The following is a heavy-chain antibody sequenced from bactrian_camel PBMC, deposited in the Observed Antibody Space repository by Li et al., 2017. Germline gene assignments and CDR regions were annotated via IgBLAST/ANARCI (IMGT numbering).Heavy chain of an antibody. Sequence: HVQLVESGGGTVQAGGSLRLSCVRSGWTYDRDCMGWFRQAPGKERECVASIDTRLGNTYYSDSATGRFTISRDNAKNTLYLQLNSLKTEDTAMYYCAKLGTRWSEFPYWGKGKQVNVS. D-gene: IGHD5*01. CDR1: GWTYDRDC. V-gene: IGHV3S1*01. CDR3: AKLGTRWSEFPY. J-gene: IGHJ4*01. CDR2: IDTRLGNT.